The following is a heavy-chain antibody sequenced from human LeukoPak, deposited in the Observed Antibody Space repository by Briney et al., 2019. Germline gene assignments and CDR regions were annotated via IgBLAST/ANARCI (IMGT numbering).Heavy chain of an antibody. CDR3: ASGYCGGACQLGGVDM. V-gene: IGHV4-38-2*02. J-gene: IGHJ3*02. Sequence: PSETLSLTCTVSGYSISSGYYWGWIRQPPGKGLEWIGSIYHSGNTYYNPSLKSRVTISVDTSKNQFSLKLSSVTAADTAVYYCASGYCGGACQLGGVDMWGQGTMVTVSS. CDR1: GYSISSGYY. CDR2: IYHSGNT. D-gene: IGHD2-21*02.